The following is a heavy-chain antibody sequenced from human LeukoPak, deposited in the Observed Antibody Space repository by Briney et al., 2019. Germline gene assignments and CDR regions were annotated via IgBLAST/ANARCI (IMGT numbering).Heavy chain of an antibody. Sequence: ASVKVSCKASGYTFTSYDINWVRQAPGQGLEWMGWINPNSGGTNYAQKFQGRVTMTRDTSISTAYMELSRLRSDDTAVYYCARDDLYYYDAVYWGQGTLVTVSS. CDR2: INPNSGGT. CDR1: GYTFTSYD. D-gene: IGHD3-22*01. V-gene: IGHV1-2*02. CDR3: ARDDLYYYDAVY. J-gene: IGHJ4*02.